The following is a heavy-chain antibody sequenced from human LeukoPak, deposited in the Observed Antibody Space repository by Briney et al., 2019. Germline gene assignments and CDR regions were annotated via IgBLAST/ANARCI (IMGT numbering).Heavy chain of an antibody. CDR3: ARGGLGYCSDGTCLYNWFDP. CDR1: GYTFTSYG. D-gene: IGHD2-15*01. V-gene: IGHV1-18*01. CDR2: ISPYNGNT. J-gene: IGHJ5*02. Sequence: ASVKVSCKASGYTFTSYGITWVRQAPGQGLEWMGCISPYNGNTNYAQKVQGRVTMTTDTSTSTAYMELRSLRSDDTAVYYCARGGLGYCSDGTCLYNWFDPWGQGTLVTVSS.